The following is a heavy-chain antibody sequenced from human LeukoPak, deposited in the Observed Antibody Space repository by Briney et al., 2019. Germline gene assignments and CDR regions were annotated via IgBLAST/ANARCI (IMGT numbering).Heavy chain of an antibody. V-gene: IGHV1-2*02. J-gene: IGHJ4*02. CDR2: INPNSGGT. Sequence: GASVKVSCKASGYTFTDYYMHWVRQAPGQGLEWMGWINPNSGGTNYAQKFQGRVTMTRDTSISTAYMELSRLRSDDTAVYYCAREPRLYYYDSSGQGAENDYWGQGTLVTVSS. CDR1: GYTFTDYY. CDR3: AREPRLYYYDSSGQGAENDY. D-gene: IGHD3-22*01.